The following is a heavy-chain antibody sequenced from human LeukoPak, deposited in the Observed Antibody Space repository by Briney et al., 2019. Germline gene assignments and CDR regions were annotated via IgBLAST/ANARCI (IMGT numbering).Heavy chain of an antibody. CDR2: IKRKNDGGTT. V-gene: IGHV3-15*01. CDR3: TTGGIIYDSSGYSHY. J-gene: IGHJ4*02. CDR1: GFTFSKAW. Sequence: GGSLRLSCAASGFTFSKAWMSWVGQAPGKGMEWVGGIKRKNDGGTTDYAAPVKGRFTISRDDSKNTLYLQMNSLKTEDTAVYYCTTGGIIYDSSGYSHYWGQGTLVTVSS. D-gene: IGHD3-22*01.